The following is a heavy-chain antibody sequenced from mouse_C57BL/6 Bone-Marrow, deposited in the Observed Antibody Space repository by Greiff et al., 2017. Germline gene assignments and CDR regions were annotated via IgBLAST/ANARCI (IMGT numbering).Heavy chain of an antibody. CDR1: GYTFTSYG. Sequence: VKVVESGAELARPGASVKLSCKASGYTFTSYGISWVQQRTGQGLEWIGEIYPRSGNTYYNEKFKGKATLTADKSSSTEYMELRSLTSEDSAVYFCARQLRLRRKGAMDYWGQGTSVTVSS. D-gene: IGHD3-2*02. J-gene: IGHJ4*01. V-gene: IGHV1-81*01. CDR3: ARQLRLRRKGAMDY. CDR2: IYPRSGNT.